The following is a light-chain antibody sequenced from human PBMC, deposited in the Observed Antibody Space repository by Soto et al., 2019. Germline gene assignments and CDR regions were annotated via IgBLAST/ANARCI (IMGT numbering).Light chain of an antibody. V-gene: IGKV3-11*01. Sequence: EIVLTQSPATLSLSPGERATLSCRASQSVTTFLAWYQQKSGQAPRLLISDASNRATGIPARFSGSGSGTDFTLTNSSLEPEDSAVYYCQQRSSWWTFGQGTKVEIK. CDR3: QQRSSWWT. CDR1: QSVTTF. CDR2: DAS. J-gene: IGKJ1*01.